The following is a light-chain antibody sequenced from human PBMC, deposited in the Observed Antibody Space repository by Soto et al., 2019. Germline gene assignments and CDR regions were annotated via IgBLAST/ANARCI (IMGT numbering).Light chain of an antibody. J-gene: IGKJ1*01. CDR3: QQYNHWWT. Sequence: EIVLTQSPGTLSLSPGERATLSCRASQSVSSSYLAWYQQKPGQAPRLLIYGASSRATGIPDRFSGTGSGTEFTLTISSLQSEDSAVYYCQQYNHWWTFGQGTKV. CDR1: QSVSSSY. V-gene: IGKV3-20*01. CDR2: GAS.